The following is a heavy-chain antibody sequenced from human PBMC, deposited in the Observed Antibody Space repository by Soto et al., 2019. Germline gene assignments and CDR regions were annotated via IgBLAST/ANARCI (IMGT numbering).Heavy chain of an antibody. D-gene: IGHD2-2*02. CDR1: GGTFSSYA. J-gene: IGHJ3*02. CDR2: IIPIFGTA. V-gene: IGHV1-69*06. CDR3: ASYIVGYCSSTSCYTGAFDI. Sequence: GASVKVSCKASGGTFSSYAISWVRQAPGQGLECMGGIIPIFGTANYAQKFQGRVTITADKSTSTAYMELSSLRSEDTAVYYCASYIVGYCSSTSCYTGAFDIWGQGTMVTVSS.